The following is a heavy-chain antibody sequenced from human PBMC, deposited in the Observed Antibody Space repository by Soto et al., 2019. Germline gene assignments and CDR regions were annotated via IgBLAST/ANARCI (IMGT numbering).Heavy chain of an antibody. CDR3: ARDTGYSGYDGALGY. Sequence: SETLSLTCTVSGGSISSYYWSWIRQPPGKGLEWIGYTYYSGSTNYNPSLKSRVTISVDTSKNQFSLKLSSVTAADTAVYYCARDTGYSGYDGALGYWGQGTLVTVSS. J-gene: IGHJ4*02. V-gene: IGHV4-59*01. D-gene: IGHD5-12*01. CDR1: GGSISSYY. CDR2: TYYSGST.